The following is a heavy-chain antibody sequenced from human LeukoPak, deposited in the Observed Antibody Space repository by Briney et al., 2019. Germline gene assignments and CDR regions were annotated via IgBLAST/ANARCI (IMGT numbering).Heavy chain of an antibody. Sequence: TGGSLRLSCAASGFTFSSYAMSWVRQAPGKGLEWVSLISWDGGSTYYADSVKGRFTISRDNSENFLYLQMNSLRAEDTALYYCAKDIGSRIVVVNYYFDYWGQGTLVTVSS. CDR1: GFTFSSYA. V-gene: IGHV3-43D*04. CDR2: ISWDGGST. D-gene: IGHD3-22*01. CDR3: AKDIGSRIVVVNYYFDY. J-gene: IGHJ4*02.